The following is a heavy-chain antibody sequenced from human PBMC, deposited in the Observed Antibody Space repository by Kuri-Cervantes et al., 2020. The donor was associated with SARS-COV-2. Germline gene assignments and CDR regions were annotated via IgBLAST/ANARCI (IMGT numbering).Heavy chain of an antibody. J-gene: IGHJ6*02. CDR3: ARDLTLGYRSGGSCYYYYGMDV. CDR1: GFTFSSYW. D-gene: IGHD2-15*01. V-gene: IGHV3-74*01. Sequence: GESLKISCAASGFTFSSYWMHWVRQAPGKGLVWVSRINSDGSSTSYADSVKGRFTISRDNAKNTLYLQMNSLRAEDTAVYYCARDLTLGYRSGGSCYYYYGMDVWGQGTTVTVSS. CDR2: INSDGSST.